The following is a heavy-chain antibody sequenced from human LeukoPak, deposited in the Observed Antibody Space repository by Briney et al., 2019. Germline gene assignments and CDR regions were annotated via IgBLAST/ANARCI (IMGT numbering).Heavy chain of an antibody. CDR1: GFTLSSYG. Sequence: GGSLRLSCAASGFTLSSYGMHWVRQAPGKGLEWVAVISYDGSNKYYADSVKGRFTISRDNSKNTLYLQMNSLRAEDTAVYYCAKAYSSGWSNAIDYWGQGTLVTVSS. D-gene: IGHD6-19*01. J-gene: IGHJ4*02. V-gene: IGHV3-30*18. CDR2: ISYDGSNK. CDR3: AKAYSSGWSNAIDY.